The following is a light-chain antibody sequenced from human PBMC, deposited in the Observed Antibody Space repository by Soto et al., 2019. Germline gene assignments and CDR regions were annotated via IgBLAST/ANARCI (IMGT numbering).Light chain of an antibody. CDR3: QQYSNSPRT. CDR1: QSVRTY. V-gene: IGKV3-20*01. CDR2: GAS. J-gene: IGKJ1*01. Sequence: EIVLTQSPGTLSLSPGEKATLSCRASQSVRTYLAWYQQKPGQAPRLLIYGASTRIPGIPDRFSGVGSGTDFPLTISRLDPEDFAVYYCQQYSNSPRTFGQGTKVEIK.